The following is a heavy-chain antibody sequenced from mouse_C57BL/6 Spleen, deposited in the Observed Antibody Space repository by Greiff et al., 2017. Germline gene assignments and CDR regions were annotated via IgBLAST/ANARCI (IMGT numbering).Heavy chain of an antibody. CDR3: ARRTSYYFDY. V-gene: IGHV14-3*01. Sequence: EVQLQQSVAELVRPGASVKLSCTASGFHIKNTYMHWVKQRPDQGLEWIGRIDPANGNTKYAPKFQGKATITADPSSNTAYLQLSSLTSDDTAIYYCARRTSYYFDYWGQGTTLTVSS. CDR1: GFHIKNTY. CDR2: IDPANGNT. J-gene: IGHJ2*01.